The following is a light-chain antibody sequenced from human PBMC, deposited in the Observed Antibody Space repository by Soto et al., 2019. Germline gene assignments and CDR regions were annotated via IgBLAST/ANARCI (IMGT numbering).Light chain of an antibody. CDR1: QGISNS. J-gene: IGKJ1*01. CDR2: TAP. CDR3: LQHKTYPWT. V-gene: IGKV1-17*03. Sequence: DIQMTQSPSAMSASVGDRVTITCRARQGISNSLAWLQQKPGKVPKRLIYTAPSLQSCVPSRFRGSGSGTEFTLTIISLQPADFATDACLQHKTYPWTFGQGTKVAIK.